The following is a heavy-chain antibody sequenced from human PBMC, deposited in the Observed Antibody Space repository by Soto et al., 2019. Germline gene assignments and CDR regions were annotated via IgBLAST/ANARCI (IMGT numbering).Heavy chain of an antibody. D-gene: IGHD5-12*01. Sequence: ASVKVSCKASGGTFSSYAISWERQAPGQGLEWMGGIIPIFGTANYAQKFQGRVTITADESTSTAYMELSSLRSEDTAVYYCARDGWYSGYDSQLGYFQHWGQGTLVTVSS. CDR3: ARDGWYSGYDSQLGYFQH. V-gene: IGHV1-69*13. J-gene: IGHJ1*01. CDR1: GGTFSSYA. CDR2: IIPIFGTA.